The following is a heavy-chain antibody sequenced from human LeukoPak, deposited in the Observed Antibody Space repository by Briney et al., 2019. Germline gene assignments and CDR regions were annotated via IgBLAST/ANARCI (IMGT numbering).Heavy chain of an antibody. Sequence: GGSLRLSCAASGFTFSSYGMHWVRQAPGKGLEWVAVIWYDGSNEYYADSVKGRFTISRDNSKNTLYLQMNSLRAEDTAVYYCARGGGYDSSLFDYWGQGTLVTVSS. CDR2: IWYDGSNE. CDR1: GFTFSSYG. V-gene: IGHV3-33*08. CDR3: ARGGGYDSSLFDY. J-gene: IGHJ4*02. D-gene: IGHD3-22*01.